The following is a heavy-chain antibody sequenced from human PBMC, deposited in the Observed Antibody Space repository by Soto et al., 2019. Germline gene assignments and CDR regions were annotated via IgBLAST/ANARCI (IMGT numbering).Heavy chain of an antibody. J-gene: IGHJ1*01. V-gene: IGHV4-34*01. CDR2: MNHSGYS. CDR3: ARGHDSSSYSFFQY. Sequence: SETLSLTCDVYGGTFSRFYRSWIRQPPGKGLEWIGEMNHSGYSNYNPSLKSRAAISVDTSKNQVSLRVNSVTAADTAVYFCARGHDSSSYSFFQYWGQGTLVTVSS. D-gene: IGHD6-13*01. CDR1: GGTFSRFY.